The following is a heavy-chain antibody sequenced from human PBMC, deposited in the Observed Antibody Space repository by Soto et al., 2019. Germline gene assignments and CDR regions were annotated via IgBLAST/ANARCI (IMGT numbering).Heavy chain of an antibody. J-gene: IGHJ4*02. V-gene: IGHV3-9*01. Sequence: EAQLVESGGGLVQPGRSLRLSCAGSGFIFDDFAIHWVRQAPGKGLEWVSGISWNSDSIGYADSVKGRFTISRDNAKNALYLQMNSLRVEDTALYYCTKVGGIYDFWSGPLQFDLWGQGTLVTVSS. CDR3: TKVGGIYDFWSGPLQFDL. CDR2: ISWNSDSI. D-gene: IGHD3-3*01. CDR1: GFIFDDFA.